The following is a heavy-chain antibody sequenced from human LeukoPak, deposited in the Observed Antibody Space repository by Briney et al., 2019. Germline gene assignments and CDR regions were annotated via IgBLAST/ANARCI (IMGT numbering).Heavy chain of an antibody. CDR2: INQDGSAG. CDR1: GLSFSTYW. Sequence: GGSLRLSCAASGLSFSTYWMSWLRQAPGKGLEWLANINQDGSAGDYGGSVKGRFTISRDNAKNSLYLQMNSLRAEDTAVYFCASAPNENYFDFWGQGTLVTVSS. CDR3: ASAPNENYFDF. V-gene: IGHV3-7*01. J-gene: IGHJ4*02.